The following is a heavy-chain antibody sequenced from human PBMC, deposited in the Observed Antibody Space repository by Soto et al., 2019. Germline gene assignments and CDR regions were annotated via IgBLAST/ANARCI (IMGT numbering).Heavy chain of an antibody. J-gene: IGHJ4*02. CDR1: GGSFGGYY. D-gene: IGHD3-22*01. CDR2: INHSGST. Sequence: PSETLALTCAVYGGSFGGYYWSWIRQPPGKGLEWIGEINHSGSTNYNPSLKSRVTISVDTSKNQFSLKLSSVTAADTAVYYCARPYYDSSGYRYWGQGTLVTVSS. V-gene: IGHV4-34*01. CDR3: ARPYYDSSGYRY.